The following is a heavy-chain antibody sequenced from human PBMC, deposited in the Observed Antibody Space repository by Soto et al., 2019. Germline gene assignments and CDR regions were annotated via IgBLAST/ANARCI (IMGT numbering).Heavy chain of an antibody. V-gene: IGHV1-69*13. CDR2: IIPIFGTA. Sequence: SVKVSCKASGGTFSSYAISWVRQAPGQGLEWMGGIIPIFGTANYAQKFQGRVTITADESTSTAYMELSSLRSEDTAVYYCARDRRDGYNSYYYYGMDVWGQGTTVTVSS. J-gene: IGHJ6*02. D-gene: IGHD5-12*01. CDR3: ARDRRDGYNSYYYYGMDV. CDR1: GGTFSSYA.